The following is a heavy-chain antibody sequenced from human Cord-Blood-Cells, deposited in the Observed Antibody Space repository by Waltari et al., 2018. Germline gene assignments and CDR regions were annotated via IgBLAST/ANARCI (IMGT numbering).Heavy chain of an antibody. CDR1: GGPFRSYA. J-gene: IGHJ4*02. CDR3: AGYSNYRSFDY. CDR2: IIPIFGTA. D-gene: IGHD4-4*01. V-gene: IGHV1-69*01. Sequence: QVQLVQSGAEVKKPGYSAKVSCKASGGPFRSYASSWVRQSPGQGLGWMGGIIPIFGTANYAQKFQGRVTITADESTSTAYMELSSLGSEDTAGYYCAGYSNYRSFDYWGQGTLVTVSS.